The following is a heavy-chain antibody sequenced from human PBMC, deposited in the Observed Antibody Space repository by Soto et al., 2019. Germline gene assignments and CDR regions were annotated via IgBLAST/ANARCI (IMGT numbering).Heavy chain of an antibody. CDR1: GGSISSSNW. V-gene: IGHV4-4*02. J-gene: IGHJ5*02. CDR3: ARGSDIVVVPAAITRHNWFDP. D-gene: IGHD2-2*02. CDR2: IYHSGST. Sequence: SETLSLTCAVSGGSISSSNWWSWVRQPPGKGLEWIGEIYHSGSTNYNPSLKSRVTISVDKSKNQFSLKLSSVTAADTAVYYYARGSDIVVVPAAITRHNWFDPWGQGTLVAASS.